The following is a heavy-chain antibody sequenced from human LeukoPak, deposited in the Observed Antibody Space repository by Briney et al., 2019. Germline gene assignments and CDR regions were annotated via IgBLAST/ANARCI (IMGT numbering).Heavy chain of an antibody. CDR1: GFTFSSYG. J-gene: IGHJ4*02. CDR3: VKDGPGYCSGGSCYDALFDY. CDR2: ISYDGSNK. V-gene: IGHV3-30*18. D-gene: IGHD2-15*01. Sequence: PGRSLRLSCAASGFTFSSYGMHWVRQAPGKGLEWVAVISYDGSNKYYADSVKGRFTISRDNSKNTLYLQMNSLRAEDTAVYYCVKDGPGYCSGGSCYDALFDYWGQGTLVTVSS.